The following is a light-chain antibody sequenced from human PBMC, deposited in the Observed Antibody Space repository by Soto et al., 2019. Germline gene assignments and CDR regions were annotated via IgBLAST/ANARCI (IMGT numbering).Light chain of an antibody. CDR1: QGISSA. CDR2: DAS. Sequence: AIQLTQSPSSLSASVGDRVTITCRASQGISSALAWDQQKPGKAPKLLIYDASSLESGVPSRFSGSGSGTDFTLTISSLQPEDFATYYCQQFNSYPPTFGQGTKLEIK. CDR3: QQFNSYPPT. V-gene: IGKV1-13*02. J-gene: IGKJ2*01.